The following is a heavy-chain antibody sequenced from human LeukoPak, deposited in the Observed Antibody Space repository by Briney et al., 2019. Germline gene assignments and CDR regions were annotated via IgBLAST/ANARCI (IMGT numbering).Heavy chain of an antibody. CDR2: IYYSGST. V-gene: IGHV4-39*01. J-gene: IGHJ6*03. CDR1: GGSISSSSYY. D-gene: IGHD3-9*01. CDR3: ARTLRYFDWLSTNYYYYYYMDV. Sequence: SETLSLTCTVSGGSISSSSYYWGWIRQPPGKGLEWIGSIYYSGSTYYNPSLKSRVTISVDTSKNQFSLKLSSVTAADTAVYYCARTLRYFDWLSTNYYYYYYMDVWGKGTTVTISS.